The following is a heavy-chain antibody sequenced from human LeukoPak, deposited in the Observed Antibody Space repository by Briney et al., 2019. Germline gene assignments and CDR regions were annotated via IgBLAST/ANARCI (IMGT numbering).Heavy chain of an antibody. CDR3: ARVPLAAAGNLYGMDV. J-gene: IGHJ6*02. V-gene: IGHV4-30-4*08. CDR1: GGSISSGGYY. Sequence: SETLSLTCTVSGGSISSGGYYWSWIRQHPGKGLEWIGYIYYSGSTYYNPSLKSRVTISVDTSKNQFSLKLSSVTAADTAVYYCARVPLAAAGNLYGMDVWGQGTTVTVS. D-gene: IGHD6-13*01. CDR2: IYYSGST.